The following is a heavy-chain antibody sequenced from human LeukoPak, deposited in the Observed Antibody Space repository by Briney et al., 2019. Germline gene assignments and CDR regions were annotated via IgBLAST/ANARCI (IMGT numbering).Heavy chain of an antibody. V-gene: IGHV3-48*03. CDR3: TRAAVAGGPFDY. J-gene: IGHJ4*02. D-gene: IGHD6-19*01. CDR1: GFTFSSYE. CDR2: ISSSGITK. Sequence: PGGSLRLSCAASGFTFSSYEMNWVRQAPGKGLEWVPYISSSGITKYYADSGKGRFTISRDNAKNSLYLQMNSLRAEDMAIYYCTRAAVAGGPFDYWGQGTLVTVSS.